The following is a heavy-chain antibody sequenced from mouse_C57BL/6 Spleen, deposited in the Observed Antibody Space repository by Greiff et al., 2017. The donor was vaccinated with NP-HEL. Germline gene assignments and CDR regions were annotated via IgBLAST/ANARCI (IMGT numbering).Heavy chain of an antibody. D-gene: IGHD2-12*01. CDR3: ARGFDTRAMDY. CDR2: IYPGDGDT. J-gene: IGHJ4*01. V-gene: IGHV1-82*01. Sequence: QVQLKQSGPELVKPGASVKISCKASGYAFSSSWMNWVKQRPGKGLEWIGRIYPGDGDTNYNGKFKGKATLTADKSSSTAYMQLSSLTSEDSAVYFCARGFDTRAMDYWGQGTSVTVSS. CDR1: GYAFSSSW.